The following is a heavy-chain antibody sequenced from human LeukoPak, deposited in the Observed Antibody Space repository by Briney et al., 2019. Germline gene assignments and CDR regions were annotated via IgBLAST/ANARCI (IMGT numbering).Heavy chain of an antibody. Sequence: SETLSLTCGVSGGSISSSYWWSWVRQPPGKGLEWIGEIYHSGSTNYNPSLKSRVTISMDKSKNQFSLNLSSVTAADTAVYYCAREGSDYYGSGSYYRSYYYYMDVWGKGTTVTISS. D-gene: IGHD3-10*01. CDR3: AREGSDYYGSGSYYRSYYYYMDV. CDR2: IYHSGST. CDR1: GGSISSSYW. J-gene: IGHJ6*03. V-gene: IGHV4-4*02.